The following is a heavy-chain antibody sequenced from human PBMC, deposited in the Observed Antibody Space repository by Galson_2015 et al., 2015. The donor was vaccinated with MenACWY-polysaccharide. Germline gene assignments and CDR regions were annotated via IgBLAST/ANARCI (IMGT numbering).Heavy chain of an antibody. CDR3: ASRLAQVGIAGYGYGMDV. J-gene: IGHJ6*02. D-gene: IGHD2-15*01. V-gene: IGHV4-39*01. CDR1: GGSISSSNYY. Sequence: ETLSLTCTVSGGSISSSNYYWGWIRQSPEKGLEWIGTISYSGSTYYNPSLKSQVTISVDTSKNQFSLKLSSVTAADTAVYYCASRLAQVGIAGYGYGMDVWGQGTTVTVSS. CDR2: ISYSGST.